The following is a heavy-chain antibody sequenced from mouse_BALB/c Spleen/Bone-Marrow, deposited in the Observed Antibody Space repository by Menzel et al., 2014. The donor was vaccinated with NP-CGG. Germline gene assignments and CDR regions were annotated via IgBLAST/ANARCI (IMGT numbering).Heavy chain of an antibody. J-gene: IGHJ1*01. CDR2: IAPGSGST. CDR1: GYTFTSYW. V-gene: IGHV1S41*01. CDR3: ARRYFDV. Sequence: DLVKPGASVKLSCKASGYTFTSYWINWIKRRPGQGLEWIGRIAPGSGSTYYNETFKGKATLTVDTSSSTAYIQLSSLSSEDSAVYFCARRYFDVWGAGTTVTVSS.